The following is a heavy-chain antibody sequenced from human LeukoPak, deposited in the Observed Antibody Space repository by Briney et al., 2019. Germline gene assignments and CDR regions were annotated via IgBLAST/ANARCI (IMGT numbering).Heavy chain of an antibody. CDR3: ARGRGEGRGIAMVRGVRAPSYNWFDP. Sequence: SETLSLTCTVSGGSISSSTYYWGWIRQPPGKGLEWIGSMYYSRGTSYYHPPLKSRVTISVDTPKNQFSLQLGSVPAADTAGYYCARGRGEGRGIAMVRGVRAPSYNWFDPWGHGTQVTVSS. CDR2: MYYSRGTS. D-gene: IGHD3-10*01. V-gene: IGHV4-39*07. J-gene: IGHJ5*02. CDR1: GGSISSSTYY.